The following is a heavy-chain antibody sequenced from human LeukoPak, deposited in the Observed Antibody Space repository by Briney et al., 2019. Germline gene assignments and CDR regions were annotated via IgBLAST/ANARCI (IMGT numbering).Heavy chain of an antibody. CDR1: GGSISSGGYS. Sequence: PSETLSLTCAVSGGSISSGGYSWSWIRQPPGKGLEWIGYIYYSGSTYYNPSLKSRVTISVDTSKNQFSLKLSSVTAADTAVYYCVRGPYGSGISNWFDPWGQGTQVIVSS. D-gene: IGHD3-10*01. J-gene: IGHJ5*02. V-gene: IGHV4-30-4*07. CDR2: IYYSGST. CDR3: VRGPYGSGISNWFDP.